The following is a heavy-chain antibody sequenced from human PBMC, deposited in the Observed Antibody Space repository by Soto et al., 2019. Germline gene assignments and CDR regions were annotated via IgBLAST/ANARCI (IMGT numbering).Heavy chain of an antibody. CDR1: GFTFDDYA. CDR3: AKDAAYYFDY. CDR2: ISWGSGSI. J-gene: IGHJ4*02. D-gene: IGHD6-25*01. Sequence: GGSLRLSCAASGFTFDDYAMHWVRQAPGKGLEWVSGISWGSGSIDYADSVKGRFTISRDNAKNSLYLQMNSLRAGDTALYYCAKDAAYYFDYWGQGTLVTVSS. V-gene: IGHV3-9*01.